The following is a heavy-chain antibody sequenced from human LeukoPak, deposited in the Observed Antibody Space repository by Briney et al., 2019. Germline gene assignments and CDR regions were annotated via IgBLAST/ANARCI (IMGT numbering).Heavy chain of an antibody. D-gene: IGHD5-12*01. V-gene: IGHV3-30*04. Sequence: PGRSLRLSCAASGFTFSSYAMHWVRQAPGKGLEWVAVISYDGSNKYYAGSVKGRFTISRDNSKNTLYLQMNSLRAEDTAVYYCAREPPGMVATGEYDYWGQRTLVTDSS. J-gene: IGHJ4*02. CDR1: GFTFSSYA. CDR3: AREPPGMVATGEYDY. CDR2: ISYDGSNK.